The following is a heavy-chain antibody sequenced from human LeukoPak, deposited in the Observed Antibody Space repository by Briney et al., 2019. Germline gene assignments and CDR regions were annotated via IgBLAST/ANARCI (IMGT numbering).Heavy chain of an antibody. V-gene: IGHV4-59*01. J-gene: IGHJ3*02. CDR1: SGSINNYY. D-gene: IGHD1-14*01. CDR3: ARTNQISETAFDI. CDR2: ILPSGST. Sequence: SETLSLTCTVSSGSINNYYWSWIRQTPGKGLEWLGYILPSGSTNYNPSVKSRVTISVDTSKSQFSLKLSSVTAADTAVYYCARTNQISETAFDIWGQGTMVIVTS.